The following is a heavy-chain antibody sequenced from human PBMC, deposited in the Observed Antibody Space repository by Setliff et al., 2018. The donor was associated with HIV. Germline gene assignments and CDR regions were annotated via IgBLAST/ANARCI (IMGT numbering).Heavy chain of an antibody. CDR3: ARDRYSGSSTDY. CDR1: GFTFSSYS. Sequence: GESLRLSCAASGFTFSSYSMNWVRQAPGKGLEWVSYISSSSSSYTHYADSVKGRFTISRDNVKNSLYLQMNSLRAEDTAVYYCARDRYSGSSTDYWGQGTLVTV. V-gene: IGHV3-21*01. CDR2: ISSSSSSYT. D-gene: IGHD1-26*01. J-gene: IGHJ4*02.